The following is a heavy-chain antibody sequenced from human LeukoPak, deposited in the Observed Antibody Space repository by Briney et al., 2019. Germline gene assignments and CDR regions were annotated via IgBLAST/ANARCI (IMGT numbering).Heavy chain of an antibody. CDR3: ARSSYSYGFND. CDR1: GGSISSYY. Sequence: SETLSLTCTVSGGSISSYYWSWIRQPPGKGLEWIGYIYYSGSTNYNPSLKSRVTISVDTSKNQFSLKLSSVTAADTAVYYCARSSYSYGFNDWGQGTLVTVSS. D-gene: IGHD5-18*01. V-gene: IGHV4-59*08. CDR2: IYYSGST. J-gene: IGHJ4*02.